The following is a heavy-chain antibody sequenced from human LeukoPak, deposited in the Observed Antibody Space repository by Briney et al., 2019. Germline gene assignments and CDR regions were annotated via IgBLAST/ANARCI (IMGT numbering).Heavy chain of an antibody. J-gene: IGHJ5*02. CDR2: MNPNSGNT. Sequence: ASVKVSCKASGYTFTSYDINWVRQATGQGLEWMGWMNPNSGNTGYAQKFQGRVTMTEDTSTDTAYMELSSLRSEDTAVYYCATDLGYCSSTSCYRRWFDPWGQGTLVTVSS. V-gene: IGHV1-8*01. D-gene: IGHD2-2*01. CDR1: GYTFTSYD. CDR3: ATDLGYCSSTSCYRRWFDP.